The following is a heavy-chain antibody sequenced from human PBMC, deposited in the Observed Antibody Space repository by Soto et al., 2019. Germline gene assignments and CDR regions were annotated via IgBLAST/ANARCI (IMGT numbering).Heavy chain of an antibody. Sequence: ASVNVSCKSSGYTFTSYCISWVRQAPGQGLEWMGWISAYNGNTNYAQKLQGRVTMTTDTSTSTAYMELRSLRSDDTAVYYCARSLTTVTVWFDPWGQGTLVTVSS. CDR1: GYTFTSYC. CDR2: ISAYNGNT. V-gene: IGHV1-18*01. D-gene: IGHD4-17*01. CDR3: ARSLTTVTVWFDP. J-gene: IGHJ5*02.